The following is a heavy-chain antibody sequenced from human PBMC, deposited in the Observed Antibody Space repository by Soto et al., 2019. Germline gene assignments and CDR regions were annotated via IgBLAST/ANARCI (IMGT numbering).Heavy chain of an antibody. Sequence: QVQLQESGPGLVKPSETLSLTCNVSGGSVTSGSYSWDWIRQPPGKGLEWLGYTVYSGSTNYNTPPRCRAPISIATSKNLLSLKLASVTAADTAIYYCARDSGSGANFDSWGHGTLVTVSS. CDR3: ARDSGSGANFDS. CDR1: GGSVTSGSYS. D-gene: IGHD3-10*01. CDR2: TVYSGST. J-gene: IGHJ4*01. V-gene: IGHV4-61*03.